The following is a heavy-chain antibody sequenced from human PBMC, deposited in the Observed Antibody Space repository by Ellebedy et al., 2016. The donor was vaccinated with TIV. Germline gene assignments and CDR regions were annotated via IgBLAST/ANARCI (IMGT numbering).Heavy chain of an antibody. Sequence: AASVKVSCKTSGYTFTTHYMNWVRQAPGHGLEWMGVINPSDGSTTYAQKLQDRVTMTRDTSTSTVYLELSSLRSEDTAIYYCARALVDTAVSHGTDVWGQGTTVTVSS. V-gene: IGHV1-46*04. CDR1: GYTFTTHY. J-gene: IGHJ6*02. D-gene: IGHD5-18*01. CDR3: ARALVDTAVSHGTDV. CDR2: INPSDGST.